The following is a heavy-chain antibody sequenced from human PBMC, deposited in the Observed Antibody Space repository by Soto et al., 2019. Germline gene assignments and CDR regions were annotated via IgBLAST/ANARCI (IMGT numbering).Heavy chain of an antibody. J-gene: IGHJ3*02. V-gene: IGHV4-34*01. D-gene: IGHD3-22*01. CDR3: ARGVALSVDSSGYYHEAFDI. CDR1: GGSFSGYY. Sequence: ETLCVTCAVYGGSFSGYYWSWIRQPPGKGLEWIGEINHSGSTNYNPSLKSRVTISVDTSKNQFSLKLSSVTAADTAVYYCARGVALSVDSSGYYHEAFDIWGQVSMVPVS. CDR2: INHSGST.